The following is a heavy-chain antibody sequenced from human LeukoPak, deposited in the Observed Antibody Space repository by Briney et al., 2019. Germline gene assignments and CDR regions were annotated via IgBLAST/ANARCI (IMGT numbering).Heavy chain of an antibody. V-gene: IGHV3-21*01. CDR3: AREFPSAVAPYFDY. D-gene: IGHD6-19*01. CDR1: GFTFSSYS. J-gene: IGHJ4*02. Sequence: GGSLRLSCAASGFTFSSYSMNWVRQAPGKGLEWVSSISSSSSYIYYADSVKGRFTISRDNAKNSLYLQMNSLRAEDTAVYYCAREFPSAVAPYFDYWGQGTLVTVSS. CDR2: ISSSSSYI.